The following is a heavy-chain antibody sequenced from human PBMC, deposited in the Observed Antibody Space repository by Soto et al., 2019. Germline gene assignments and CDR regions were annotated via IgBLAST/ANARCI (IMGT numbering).Heavy chain of an antibody. J-gene: IGHJ3*01. CDR1: GFTFSSYG. D-gene: IGHD3-22*01. V-gene: IGHV3-48*01. Sequence: GGSLRLSCAASGFTFSSYGMNWVCQAPGKGLEWVSYIGIGSSTKYYADSVKGRFTISRDNAKNSLYLQMNSLRAEDTAVYYCARDQLYYNDISGRPLNAFDVWGQGTMVTVSS. CDR3: ARDQLYYNDISGRPLNAFDV. CDR2: IGIGSSTK.